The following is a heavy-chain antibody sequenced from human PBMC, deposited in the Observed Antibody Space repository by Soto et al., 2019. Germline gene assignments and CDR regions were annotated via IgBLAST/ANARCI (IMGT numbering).Heavy chain of an antibody. Sequence: QVQLQESGPGLVKPSETLSLTCTVSGGSISSYYWSWIRQPPGKGLEWIGYIYYSGSTNYNPSLKSRVTISVDTSKNQFSLKLSSVTAADTAVYYCARDYGDYWFDPWGQGTLVTVSS. CDR2: IYYSGST. D-gene: IGHD4-17*01. J-gene: IGHJ5*02. CDR3: ARDYGDYWFDP. CDR1: GGSISSYY. V-gene: IGHV4-59*01.